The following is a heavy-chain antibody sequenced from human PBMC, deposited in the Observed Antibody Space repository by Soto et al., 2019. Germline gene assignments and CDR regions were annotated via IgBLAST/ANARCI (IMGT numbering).Heavy chain of an antibody. D-gene: IGHD6-6*01. CDR2: ISGSGGST. J-gene: IGHJ4*02. CDR1: GFTFSNYA. CDR3: AKAPASSLAASRPFDF. Sequence: PVGSLRLSCAASGFTFSNYAMSWVRQAPGKGLEWVSAISGSGGSTYYADSVKGRFTIARDNSKNTLSLQMNSLRVDDTALYYCAKAPASSLAASRPFDFWGQGTLVTVSS. V-gene: IGHV3-23*01.